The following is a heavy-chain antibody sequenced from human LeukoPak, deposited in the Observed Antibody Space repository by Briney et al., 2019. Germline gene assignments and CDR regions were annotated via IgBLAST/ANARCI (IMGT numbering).Heavy chain of an antibody. V-gene: IGHV3-74*01. CDR3: ARRGIAAAGDY. CDR1: GFTFSSYW. J-gene: IGHJ4*02. CDR2: INSDGSST. Sequence: GGSLRLSCAASGFTFSSYWMHWVRQAPGKGLVWVSRINSDGSSTSYADSVKGRFTISRDNAKNTLYLQMNSLRAEDTAVYYRARRGIAAAGDYWGQGTLVTVSS. D-gene: IGHD6-13*01.